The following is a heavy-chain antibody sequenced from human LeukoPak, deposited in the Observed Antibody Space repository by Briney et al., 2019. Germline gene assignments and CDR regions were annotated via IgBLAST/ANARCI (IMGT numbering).Heavy chain of an antibody. J-gene: IGHJ4*02. CDR2: INPSGGST. Sequence: ASVKVSCKASGYTSTSYYMHWVRQAPGQGLEWMGIINPSGGSTSYAQKFQGRVTMTRDMSTSTVYMELSSLRSEDTAVYYCARDRGRVRGVIIFDYWGQGTLVTVSS. CDR3: ARDRGRVRGVIIFDY. CDR1: GYTSTSYY. V-gene: IGHV1-46*01. D-gene: IGHD3-10*01.